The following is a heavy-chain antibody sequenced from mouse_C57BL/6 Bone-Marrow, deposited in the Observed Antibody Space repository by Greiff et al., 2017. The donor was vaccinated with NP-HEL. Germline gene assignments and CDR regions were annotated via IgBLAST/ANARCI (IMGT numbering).Heavy chain of an antibody. D-gene: IGHD4-1*01. V-gene: IGHV1-59*01. CDR2: IDPSDSYT. CDR1: GYTFTSYW. Sequence: QVQLQQPGAELVRPGTSVKLSCKASGYTFTSYWMHWVKQRPGQGLEWIGVIDPSDSYTNYNQKFKGKATLTVDTSSSTAYMQLSSLTSEDSAVYYCARDWTYWAWFAYWGQGTLVTVSA. CDR3: ARDWTYWAWFAY. J-gene: IGHJ3*01.